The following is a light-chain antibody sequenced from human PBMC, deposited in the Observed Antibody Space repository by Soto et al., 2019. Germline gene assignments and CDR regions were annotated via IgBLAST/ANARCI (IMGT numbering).Light chain of an antibody. CDR3: QQAHTFPYT. Sequence: DIQMTQSPSSVSASLGDRVTITCRASQGISTWLAWYQQKPGKAPKLLIYATSSLQSGVPSRFSGSGSGTDFTLTINSLQPEDFVSYYCQQAHTFPYTFGQGTKLEIK. CDR1: QGISTW. J-gene: IGKJ2*01. V-gene: IGKV1-12*01. CDR2: ATS.